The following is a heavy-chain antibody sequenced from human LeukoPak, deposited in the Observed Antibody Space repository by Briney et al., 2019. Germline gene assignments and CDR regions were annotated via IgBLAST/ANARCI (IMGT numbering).Heavy chain of an antibody. D-gene: IGHD6-13*01. CDR2: IYYSGST. V-gene: IGHV4-59*12. CDR1: GDSIRSYY. J-gene: IGHJ4*02. Sequence: PSETLSLTCTVSGDSIRSYYWSWIRQPPGEGLEWIGYIYYSGSTSYNPSLKSRVTISVDTSKNQFSLKLSSVTAADTAVYYCARDIQKSSRYFPHFDYWGQGTLVTVSS. CDR3: ARDIQKSSRYFPHFDY.